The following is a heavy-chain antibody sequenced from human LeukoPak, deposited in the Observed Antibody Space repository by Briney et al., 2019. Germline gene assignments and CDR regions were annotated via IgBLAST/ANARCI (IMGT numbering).Heavy chain of an antibody. J-gene: IGHJ6*02. CDR3: ARAPGDYPGTYYYYGMDV. CDR1: GYIFPDYY. V-gene: IGHV1-2*04. CDR2: INPNSGGT. D-gene: IGHD4-17*01. Sequence: ASVKVSCKGSGYIFPDYYIYWVRQAPGQGLEWMGRINPNSGGTNYAQKFQGWVTMTRDTSISTAYMELSRLRSDDTAVYYCARAPGDYPGTYYYYGMDVWGQGTTVTVSS.